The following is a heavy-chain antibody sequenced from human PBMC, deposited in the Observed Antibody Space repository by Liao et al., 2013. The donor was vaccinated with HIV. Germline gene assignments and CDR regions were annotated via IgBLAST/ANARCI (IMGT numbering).Heavy chain of an antibody. V-gene: IGHV4-4*07. CDR1: DDSIVSYY. CDR3: AIQDVWSAFYVY. J-gene: IGHJ4*02. D-gene: IGHD3-3*01. CDR2: FSTTST. Sequence: QVQLQESGPGLVKPSETLSLTCTVSDDSIVSYYWSWIRQPAGKGLEWIGRFSTTSTNYNPSLKSRLTMSVDTSKNQFSLKLRSVTAADTAVYYCAIQDVWSAFYVYWGQGTLVTVSS.